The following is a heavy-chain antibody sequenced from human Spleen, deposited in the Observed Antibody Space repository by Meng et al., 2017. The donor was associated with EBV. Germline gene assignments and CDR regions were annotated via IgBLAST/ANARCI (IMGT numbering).Heavy chain of an antibody. V-gene: IGHV4-39*01. CDR3: ARHTGDFDY. J-gene: IGHJ4*02. D-gene: IGHD2-8*02. CDR1: GAYSSDSSAY. CDR2: ISSSGST. Sequence: HVQESGPRLVRPSETLSLTCGVSGAYSSDSSAYWGWIRQSPRKVLEWIGTISSSGSTFYNPSLEGRLTLSVDTTENHFALKLTSVTAADTAMYYCARHTGDFDYWGQGALVTVSS.